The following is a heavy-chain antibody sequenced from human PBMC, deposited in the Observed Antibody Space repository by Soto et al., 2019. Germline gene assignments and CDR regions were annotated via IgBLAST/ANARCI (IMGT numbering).Heavy chain of an antibody. J-gene: IGHJ4*02. CDR1: GTSIRSYY. Sequence: QVQLQESGPGLVKPSETLSLTCTVSGTSIRSYYWSWIRQPPGKGLEWIGYIYYSGSTDYSTSLKSRVTISVDTSKNQFSLKLTSMTAADTAVYYCAGGSAALFDYWGQGNLVTVPS. CDR3: AGGSAALFDY. CDR2: IYYSGST. V-gene: IGHV4-59*08. D-gene: IGHD3-10*01.